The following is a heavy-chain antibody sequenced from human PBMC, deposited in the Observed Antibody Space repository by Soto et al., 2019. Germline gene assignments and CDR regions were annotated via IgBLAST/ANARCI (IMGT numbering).Heavy chain of an antibody. CDR1: GYSFTIYW. J-gene: IGHJ6*02. CDR3: ARLAAAAVIRYGMDV. CDR2: IDPSDSYT. V-gene: IGHV5-10-1*01. Sequence: GESLKISCKGSGYSFTIYWISWVRQMPGKGLEWMGRIDPSDSYTNYSPSFQGHVTISADKSISTAYLQWSSLKASDTAMYYCARLAAAAVIRYGMDVWGQGTTVTVSS. D-gene: IGHD6-13*01.